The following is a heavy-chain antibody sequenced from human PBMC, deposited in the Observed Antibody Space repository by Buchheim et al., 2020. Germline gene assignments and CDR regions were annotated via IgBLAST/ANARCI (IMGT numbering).Heavy chain of an antibody. V-gene: IGHV3-7*03. CDR1: GFTFSGYW. Sequence: EVQLVESGGGLVQPGGSLRLSCAASGFTFSGYWMSWVRQAPGKGLEWMANIKQDGSEKYYVDSVKGRFTISRDNAKNSLYLQMNRLRAEDTAVYYGARLTYHYESSGYSLYYFDYWGQGTL. CDR2: IKQDGSEK. D-gene: IGHD3-22*01. J-gene: IGHJ4*02. CDR3: ARLTYHYESSGYSLYYFDY.